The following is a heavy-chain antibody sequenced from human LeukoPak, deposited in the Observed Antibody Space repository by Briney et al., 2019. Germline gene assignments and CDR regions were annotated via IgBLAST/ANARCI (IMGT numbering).Heavy chain of an antibody. V-gene: IGHV4-59*08. CDR3: VRRAVAENYFDY. CDR1: GGSISSYY. CDR2: IYSGGST. J-gene: IGHJ4*02. D-gene: IGHD6-19*01. Sequence: SETLSLTCAVSGGSISSYYWSWIRQPPGKGLEYIGYIYSGGSTNYNPSLKSRVTISVDTPKNQFSLKLSSVTAADTAVYYCVRRAVAENYFDYWGQGILVTVSS.